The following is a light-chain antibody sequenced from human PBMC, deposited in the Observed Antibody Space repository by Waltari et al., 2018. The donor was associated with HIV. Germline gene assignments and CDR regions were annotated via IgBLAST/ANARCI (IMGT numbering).Light chain of an antibody. V-gene: IGLV2-14*03. CDR1: IRDVGRYNY. CDR2: DVS. J-gene: IGLJ2*01. Sequence: QSPLTQPASVSGSPGQSITIPCTGTIRDVGRYNYVSWYQHHPGKAPKLMIYDVSNRPSGVSNRFSGSKSGNTASLTISGLQAEDEADYYCNSYTTSSTLHVVFGGGTKLTV. CDR3: NSYTTSSTLHVV.